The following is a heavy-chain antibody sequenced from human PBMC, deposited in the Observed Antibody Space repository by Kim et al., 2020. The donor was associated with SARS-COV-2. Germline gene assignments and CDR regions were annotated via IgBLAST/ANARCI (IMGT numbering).Heavy chain of an antibody. CDR2: IYYIGST. J-gene: IGHJ5*02. V-gene: IGHV4-39*07. Sequence: SETLSLTCSVSGGSISSSRYYWGWIRQPPGKGLEWIASIYYIGSTYYNPSLKSRVTISVDTSKNQFSLKLSSVTAADTAVYYCASVLRFSEEVGWFAPWG. CDR3: ASVLRFSEEVGWFAP. CDR1: GGSISSSRYY. D-gene: IGHD3-3*01.